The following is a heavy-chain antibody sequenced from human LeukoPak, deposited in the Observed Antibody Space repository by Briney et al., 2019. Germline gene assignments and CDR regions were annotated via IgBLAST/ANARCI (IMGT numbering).Heavy chain of an antibody. D-gene: IGHD1-26*01. CDR3: ARVDSGGSSLDY. CDR2: ISSSSSYI. CDR1: GFTFSSYS. J-gene: IGHJ4*02. V-gene: IGHV3-21*01. Sequence: GGSLRLSCAASGFTFSSYSMNWVRQAPGKGLEWVSSISSSSSYIYYADSVKGRFTISRDNAKNSLYLQMNSLRAEDTAVYYCARVDSGGSSLDYWGQGTLVTVSS.